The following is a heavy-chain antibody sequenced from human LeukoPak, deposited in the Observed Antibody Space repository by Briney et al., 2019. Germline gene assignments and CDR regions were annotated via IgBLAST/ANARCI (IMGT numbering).Heavy chain of an antibody. CDR1: GGSISSYY. V-gene: IGHV4-39*07. CDR3: ARGPNTAGNYRAFDL. CDR2: IYYNGDT. J-gene: IGHJ3*01. D-gene: IGHD4-11*01. Sequence: SETLSLTCTVSGGSISSYYWAWIRQPPGKGLEWIGSIYYNGDTYYNPSLKSRVMISADTSKNQFSLKLTSVTAADTAAYYCARGPNTAGNYRAFDLWGQGTKVTVSS.